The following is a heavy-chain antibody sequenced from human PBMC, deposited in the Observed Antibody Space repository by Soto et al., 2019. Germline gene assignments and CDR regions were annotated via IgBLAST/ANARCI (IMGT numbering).Heavy chain of an antibody. CDR2: INHSGST. Sequence: SETLSLTCAVYGGSFSGYYWSWIRQPPGKGLEWIGEINHSGSTNYNPSLKSRVTISVDTSKNQFSLKLSSVTAADTAVYYCARRQVTTRPYYYYGMDVWGQGTTVTVSS. CDR1: GGSFSGYY. V-gene: IGHV4-34*01. CDR3: ARRQVTTRPYYYYGMDV. D-gene: IGHD4-4*01. J-gene: IGHJ6*02.